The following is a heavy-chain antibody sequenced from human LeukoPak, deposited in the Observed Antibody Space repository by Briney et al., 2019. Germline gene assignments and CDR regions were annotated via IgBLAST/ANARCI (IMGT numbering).Heavy chain of an antibody. D-gene: IGHD4-11*01. CDR2: IYYSGSI. J-gene: IGHJ6*02. CDR1: GGSISSGGYY. CDR3: ATMTTVTNYYYYYGMDV. V-gene: IGHV4-31*03. Sequence: SETLSLTCTVSGGSISSGGYYWSWIRQHPGKGLEWIGYIYYSGSIDYNPSLKSRVTISVDTSKNQFSLKLSSVTAADTAVYYCATMTTVTNYYYYYGMDVWGQGTTVTVSS.